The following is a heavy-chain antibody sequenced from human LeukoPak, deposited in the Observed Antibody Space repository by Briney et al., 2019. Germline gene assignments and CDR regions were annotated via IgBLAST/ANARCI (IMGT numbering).Heavy chain of an antibody. D-gene: IGHD1-26*01. CDR3: VRNHLLGNWYFDL. J-gene: IGHJ2*01. CDR2: ISSNGDST. V-gene: IGHV3-64D*06. CDR1: GFTFRSYA. Sequence: PGGSLRLSCSASGFTFRSYAVHWVRQAPGKGLEYISSISSNGDSTYYADSVSGRFTISRDNSKNTVYLQMSSLRAEDTAVYYCVRNHLLGNWYFDLWGRGALVTVSS.